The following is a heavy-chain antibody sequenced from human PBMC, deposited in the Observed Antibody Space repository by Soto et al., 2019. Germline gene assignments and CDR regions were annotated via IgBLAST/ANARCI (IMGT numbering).Heavy chain of an antibody. CDR1: GFTFSSYG. V-gene: IGHV3-33*01. D-gene: IGHD3-22*01. Sequence: GGSLRLSCAASGFTFSSYGMHWVRQAPGKGLEWVAVIWYDGSNKYYADSVKGRFTISRDNSKNTLYLQMNSLRAEDTAVYYCARLGGYYQALDSWGQGTLVTVSS. CDR3: ARLGGYYQALDS. CDR2: IWYDGSNK. J-gene: IGHJ4*02.